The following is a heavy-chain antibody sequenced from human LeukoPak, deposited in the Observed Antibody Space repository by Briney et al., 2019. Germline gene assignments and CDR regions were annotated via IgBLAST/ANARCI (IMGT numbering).Heavy chain of an antibody. CDR1: GFTFSSYA. V-gene: IGHV3-23*01. CDR3: AKDGTYYYGSGNFDY. CDR2: ISGSGGST. J-gene: IGHJ4*02. Sequence: GGSLRLSCAASGFTFSSYAMSWVRQAPGKGLEWVSAISGSGGSTYYADSVKGRFTISRDNSKNTLYLQMDSLRAEDTAVYYCAKDGTYYYGSGNFDYWGQGTLVTVSS. D-gene: IGHD3-10*01.